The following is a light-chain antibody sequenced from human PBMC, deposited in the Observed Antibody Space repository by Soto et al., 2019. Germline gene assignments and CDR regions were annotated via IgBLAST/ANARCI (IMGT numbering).Light chain of an antibody. J-gene: IGKJ1*01. CDR1: QSLVYSDGNTY. CDR2: QIS. Sequence: DVVLTQTPLSSPVTLGQPASISCRSSQSLVYSDGNTYLSWLQQRPGQPPRLLIYQISNRFSGVPDRFSGSWAGTDFTLKISRVEAEDVGVYYCVQFAHFPRTFGQGTKVEI. V-gene: IGKV2-24*01. CDR3: VQFAHFPRT.